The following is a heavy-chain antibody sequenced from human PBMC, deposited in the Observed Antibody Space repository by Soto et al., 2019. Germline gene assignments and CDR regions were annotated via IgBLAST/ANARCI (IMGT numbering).Heavy chain of an antibody. D-gene: IGHD3-22*01. J-gene: IGHJ1*01. CDR3: ARAEEAYDSSGSEYFQH. CDR2: IYPGDSDT. V-gene: IGHV5-51*01. Sequence: GESLKISCKGSGYSFTSYWIGWVRQMPGKGLEWMGIIYPGDSDTRYSPSFQGQVTISADKSISTAYLQWSSLKASDTAMYYCARAEEAYDSSGSEYFQHWGQGTLVTVSS. CDR1: GYSFTSYW.